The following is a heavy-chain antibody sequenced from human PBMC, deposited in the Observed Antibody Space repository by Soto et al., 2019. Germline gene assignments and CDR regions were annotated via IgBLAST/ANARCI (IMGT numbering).Heavy chain of an antibody. CDR3: ARTTMVRGVIIHSYYYGMDV. D-gene: IGHD3-10*01. Sequence: VSVKVSCKASGYTFTSYDINWVRQATGQGLEWMGWMNPNSGNTGYAQKFQGRVTMTRNTSISTAYMELSSLRSEDTAVYYCARTTMVRGVIIHSYYYGMDVWGQGTTVTVSS. CDR1: GYTFTSYD. V-gene: IGHV1-8*01. J-gene: IGHJ6*02. CDR2: MNPNSGNT.